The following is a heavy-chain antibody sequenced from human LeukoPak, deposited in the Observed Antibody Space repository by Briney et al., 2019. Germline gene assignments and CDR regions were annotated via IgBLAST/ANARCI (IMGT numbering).Heavy chain of an antibody. D-gene: IGHD3-10*01. Sequence: ASVKVSCKASGYTFTSYYMHWVRQAPGQGLEWMGIIDPSGGSTSYAQKFQGRVTMTRDTSTSTVYTELSSLRSEDTAVYYCAREHKNRVVRGVTPFQHWGQGTLVTVSS. J-gene: IGHJ1*01. CDR3: AREHKNRVVRGVTPFQH. CDR2: IDPSGGST. CDR1: GYTFTSYY. V-gene: IGHV1-46*01.